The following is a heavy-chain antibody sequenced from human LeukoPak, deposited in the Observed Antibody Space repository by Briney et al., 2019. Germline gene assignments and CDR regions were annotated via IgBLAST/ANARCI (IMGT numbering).Heavy chain of an antibody. J-gene: IGHJ3*02. D-gene: IGHD3-22*01. V-gene: IGHV3-30*02. Sequence: GGSLRLSCAASGFTFSSYGMHWVRQAPGKGLEWVAFIRYDGSNKYYADSVKGRFTISRDNSKNTLYLQMNSLRAEDTAVYYCAKDLITMIVVLYDAFDIWGQGTMVTVSS. CDR1: GFTFSSYG. CDR3: AKDLITMIVVLYDAFDI. CDR2: IRYDGSNK.